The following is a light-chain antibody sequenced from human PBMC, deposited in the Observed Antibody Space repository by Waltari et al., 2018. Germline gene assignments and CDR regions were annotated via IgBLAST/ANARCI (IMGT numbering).Light chain of an antibody. CDR1: SSDVGSYNY. V-gene: IGLV2-14*03. CDR3: SSYTSSRTRV. J-gene: IGLJ3*02. CDR2: DVS. Sequence: QSALTQPASVSGSPGQSITISCTGTSSDVGSYNYVSWYQQHPGKAPKLMIYDVSNRPSGVSNRCSGSKTGNTASLTISGLQGEDEADYYCSSYTSSRTRVFGGGTKLTVL.